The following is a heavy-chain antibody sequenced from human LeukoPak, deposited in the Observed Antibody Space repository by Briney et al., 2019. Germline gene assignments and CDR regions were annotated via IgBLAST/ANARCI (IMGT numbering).Heavy chain of an antibody. CDR2: ISAYNGNT. Sequence: ASVKVSCKASGYTFTSCGFTWVRQAPGQGLEWMGWISAYNGNTNYAQKLQGRVSMTTDTSTSTAYMELRSLRSDDTAVYYCARVSTQRGDVDFWSGYYQYYYMDVWGKGTTVTVSS. D-gene: IGHD3-3*01. CDR1: GYTFTSCG. J-gene: IGHJ6*03. CDR3: ARVSTQRGDVDFWSGYYQYYYMDV. V-gene: IGHV1-18*01.